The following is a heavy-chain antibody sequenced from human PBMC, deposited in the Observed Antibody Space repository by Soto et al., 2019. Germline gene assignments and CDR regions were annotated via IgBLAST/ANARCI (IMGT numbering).Heavy chain of an antibody. CDR1: GGTFSSYA. CDR3: AREGEGYDYVWGSYRFVFDY. J-gene: IGHJ4*02. Sequence: QVQLVQSGAEVKKPGSSVKVSCKASGGTFSSYAISWVRQAPGQGLEWMGGIIPIFGTANYAQKFQGGVTITADESTSTAYMELSSLRSEDTAVYYCAREGEGYDYVWGSYRFVFDYWGQGTLVTVSS. CDR2: IIPIFGTA. D-gene: IGHD3-16*02. V-gene: IGHV1-69*01.